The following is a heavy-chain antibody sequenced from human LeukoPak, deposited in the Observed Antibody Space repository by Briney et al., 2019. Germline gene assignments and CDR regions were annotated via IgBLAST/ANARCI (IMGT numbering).Heavy chain of an antibody. Sequence: SETLSLTCAVYGGSFSGYYWSWIRQPPGKGLEWIGEINHSGSTNYNPSLKSRVTISVDTSKNQFSLKLSSVTAADTAVYYCARHVVPTGYSSSWVLGDYWGQGTLVTVSS. CDR2: INHSGST. CDR3: ARHVVPTGYSSSWVLGDY. D-gene: IGHD6-13*01. J-gene: IGHJ4*02. V-gene: IGHV4-34*01. CDR1: GGSFSGYY.